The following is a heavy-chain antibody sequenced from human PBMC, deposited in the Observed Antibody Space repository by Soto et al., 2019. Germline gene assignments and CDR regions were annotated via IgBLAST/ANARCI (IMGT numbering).Heavy chain of an antibody. V-gene: IGHV4-4*02. J-gene: IGHJ6*02. CDR2: IFHNGNT. Sequence: QVQLQESGPGLVKPSGTLSLTCAVSGGSISSSNWWSWVRQPPGKGLEWIGEIFHNGNTYSNPSPTGPITMSVDKSKNPFSLKPNSVSAAETALYYSASRIYAMEVWGQATTVTV. CDR1: GGSISSSNW. CDR3: ASRIYAMEV.